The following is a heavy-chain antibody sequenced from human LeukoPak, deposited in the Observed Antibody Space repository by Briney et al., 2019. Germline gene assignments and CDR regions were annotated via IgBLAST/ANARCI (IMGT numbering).Heavy chain of an antibody. CDR3: ARDPYCSGGSCYYSSYAFDI. V-gene: IGHV1-24*01. J-gene: IGHJ3*02. CDR2: FDPEDGET. D-gene: IGHD2-15*01. CDR1: GYTLTELS. Sequence: ASVKVSCKVSGYTLTELSMHWVRQAPGKGLEWMGGFDPEDGETIYAQKFQGRVTMTEDTSTDTAYMELSRLRSDDTAVYYCARDPYCSGGSCYYSSYAFDIWGQGTMVTVSS.